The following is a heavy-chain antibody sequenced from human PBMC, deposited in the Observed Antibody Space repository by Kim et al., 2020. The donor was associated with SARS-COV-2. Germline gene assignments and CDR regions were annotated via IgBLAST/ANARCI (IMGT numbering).Heavy chain of an antibody. D-gene: IGHD3-16*02. J-gene: IGHJ4*02. CDR1: GFTVSSNY. V-gene: IGHV3-53*01. CDR2: IYSGGTT. CDR3: ERDRNDNVWGSYHL. Sequence: GGSLRLSCAASGFTVSSNYMSWVRQAPGKGLEWVSVIYSGGTTYYADSVKGRFTISRDNSKNTVYLQMNSLRAEDTAVYYCERDRNDNVWGSYHLWGQGTLVTVSS.